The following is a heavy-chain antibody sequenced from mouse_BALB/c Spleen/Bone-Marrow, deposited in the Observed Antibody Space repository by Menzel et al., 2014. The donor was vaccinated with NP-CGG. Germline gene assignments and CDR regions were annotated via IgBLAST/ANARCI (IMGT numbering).Heavy chain of an antibody. Sequence: EVQLVESGPELVKPGASVKVSCKASGYAFTNYNMYWVKQSHGKSLEWIGYNDPYSGGTNYNQKFKGKATLTVDKSSSTAYMHLNSLTSEDSAVYYCARLGTTAVPDYWGQGTTLPVSS. V-gene: IGHV1S135*01. D-gene: IGHD1-1*01. CDR3: ARLGTTAVPDY. CDR2: NDPYSGGT. J-gene: IGHJ2*01. CDR1: GYAFTNYN.